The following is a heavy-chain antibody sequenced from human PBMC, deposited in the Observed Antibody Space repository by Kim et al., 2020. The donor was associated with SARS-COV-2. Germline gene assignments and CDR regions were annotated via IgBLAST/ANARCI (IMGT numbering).Heavy chain of an antibody. Sequence: SETLSLTCTVSGGSISSSSYYWGWIRQPPGKGLEWIGSIYYSGSTYYNPSLKSRVTISVDTSKNQFSLKLSSVTTADTAVYYCARQSVIAGLFDYWGQGT. CDR2: IYYSGST. CDR3: ARQSVIAGLFDY. J-gene: IGHJ4*02. V-gene: IGHV4-39*01. D-gene: IGHD3-16*02. CDR1: GGSISSSSYY.